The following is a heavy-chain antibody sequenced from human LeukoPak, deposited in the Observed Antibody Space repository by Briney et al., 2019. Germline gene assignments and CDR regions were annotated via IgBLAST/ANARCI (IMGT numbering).Heavy chain of an antibody. CDR1: AYDFTGYY. V-gene: IGHV1-69*13. D-gene: IGHD6-6*01. J-gene: IGHJ3*02. Sequence: ASVKVSCKVVAYDFTGYYIHWVRQAPGQGLEWMGGIIPIFGTANYAQKFQGRVTITADESTSTAYMELSSLRSEDTAVYYCARDLSSSSDDAFDIWGQGTMVTVSS. CDR2: IIPIFGTA. CDR3: ARDLSSSSDDAFDI.